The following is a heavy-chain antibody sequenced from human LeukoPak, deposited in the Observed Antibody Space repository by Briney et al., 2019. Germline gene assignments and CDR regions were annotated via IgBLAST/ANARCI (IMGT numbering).Heavy chain of an antibody. CDR1: GGSFSGYY. D-gene: IGHD2-15*01. V-gene: IGHV4-34*01. CDR3: ARGLGTYCSGGSCYWYYFDY. CDR2: INHSGST. Sequence: PSETLSLTCAVYGGSFSGYYWSWIRQPPGKGLEWIGEINHSGSTNYNPSLKSRVTISIDTSKNQFSLKLSSVTAADTAVYYCARGLGTYCSGGSCYWYYFDYWGQGTLVTVSS. J-gene: IGHJ4*02.